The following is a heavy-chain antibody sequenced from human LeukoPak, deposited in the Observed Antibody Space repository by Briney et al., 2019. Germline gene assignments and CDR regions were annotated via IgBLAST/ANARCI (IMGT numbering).Heavy chain of an antibody. V-gene: IGHV4-59*01. D-gene: IGHD5-12*01. CDR3: ARAAYSGYDLGY. CDR1: GGSISSYY. CDR2: IYYSGST. J-gene: IGHJ4*02. Sequence: PSETLSLTCTVSGGSISSYYWSWIRQPPGKGLEWIGYIYYSGSTNYNPSLKSRVTISVDTSKNQFSLKLSSVTAADTAVYYCARAAYSGYDLGYWGQGTLVTVSS.